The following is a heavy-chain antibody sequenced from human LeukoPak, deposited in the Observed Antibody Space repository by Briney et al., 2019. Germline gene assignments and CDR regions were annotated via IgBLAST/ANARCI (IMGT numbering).Heavy chain of an antibody. J-gene: IGHJ4*02. V-gene: IGHV4-38-2*01. CDR3: ASRFWSGYYTVGYYFDY. Sequence: PSETLSLTCAVSGYSISSGYYWGWIRQPPGKGLEWIGGIYHSGSTYYNPSPKSRVTISVDTSKNQFSLKLSSVTAADTAVYYCASRFWSGYYTVGYYFDYWGQGTLVTVSS. D-gene: IGHD3-3*01. CDR2: IYHSGST. CDR1: GYSISSGYY.